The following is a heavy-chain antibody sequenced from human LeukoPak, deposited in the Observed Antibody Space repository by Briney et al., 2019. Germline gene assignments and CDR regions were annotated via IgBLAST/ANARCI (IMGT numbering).Heavy chain of an antibody. D-gene: IGHD6-6*01. Sequence: PSETLSLTCTVSGGSISSYYWSWIRQPAGKGLEWIGRIYTSGSTNYNPSLKSRVTMSVDTSKNQFSLKLSSVTAADTAVYYCARGGRPYSSSATYYYYYMDVWGKGTTVTVSS. V-gene: IGHV4-4*07. CDR2: IYTSGST. CDR1: GGSISSYY. CDR3: ARGGRPYSSSATYYYYYMDV. J-gene: IGHJ6*03.